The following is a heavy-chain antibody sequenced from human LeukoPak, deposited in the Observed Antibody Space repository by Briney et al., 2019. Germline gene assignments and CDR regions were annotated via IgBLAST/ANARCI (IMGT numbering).Heavy chain of an antibody. Sequence: PSETLSLTCTVSGGSISSYYWSWIRQPAGKGLEWIGRIYTSGSTYYNPSLKSRVTMSVDTSKNQFSLKLSSVTAADTAVYYCARGGYSSSWYYLDYWGQGTLVTVSS. J-gene: IGHJ4*02. V-gene: IGHV4-4*07. CDR1: GGSISSYY. CDR2: IYTSGST. D-gene: IGHD6-13*01. CDR3: ARGGYSSSWYYLDY.